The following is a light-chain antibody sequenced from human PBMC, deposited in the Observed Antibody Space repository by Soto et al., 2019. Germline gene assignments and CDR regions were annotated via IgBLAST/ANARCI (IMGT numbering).Light chain of an antibody. CDR1: RGISSY. Sequence: AIRMTQSPSSLSASTGDRVTITCRASRGISSYVAWYQQKPGKAPKLLIYAASTLQSGVPSRFSASGSATDFTLTISCLQSEDFATYYCQQYYSYSVTVGQGTKVEIK. V-gene: IGKV1-8*01. CDR2: AAS. CDR3: QQYYSYSVT. J-gene: IGKJ1*01.